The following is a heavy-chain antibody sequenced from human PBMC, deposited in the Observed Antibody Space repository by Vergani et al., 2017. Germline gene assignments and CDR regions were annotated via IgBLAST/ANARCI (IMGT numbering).Heavy chain of an antibody. D-gene: IGHD3-10*02. Sequence: QVQLQESGPGLVKPPGTLSLTCAVSGGSISSGGYYWSWIRQHPGKGLEWIGYIYYSGSTYYNPSLKSRVTISVDTSKNQFSLKLSSVTAADTAVYYCASRVMFYNWFDPWGQGTLVTVSS. V-gene: IGHV4-31*11. CDR1: GGSISSGGYY. J-gene: IGHJ5*02. CDR2: IYYSGST. CDR3: ASRVMFYNWFDP.